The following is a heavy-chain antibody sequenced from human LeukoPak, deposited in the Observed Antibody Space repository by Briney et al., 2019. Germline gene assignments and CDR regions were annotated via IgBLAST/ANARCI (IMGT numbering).Heavy chain of an antibody. J-gene: IGHJ4*02. CDR3: AREISGGTYPWGYFDC. Sequence: SVKVSCKASGGTFSSYTISWVRQAPGQGLEWMGRIIPILGIANYAQKFQGRVTITADKSTSTAYMELSSLRSEDTAVCYCAREISGGTYPWGYFDCWGQGTLVTVSS. V-gene: IGHV1-69*04. CDR1: GGTFSSYT. D-gene: IGHD7-27*01. CDR2: IIPILGIA.